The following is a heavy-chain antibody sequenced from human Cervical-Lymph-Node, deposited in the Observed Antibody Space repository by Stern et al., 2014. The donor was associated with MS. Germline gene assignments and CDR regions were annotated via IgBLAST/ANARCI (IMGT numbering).Heavy chain of an antibody. CDR1: GYAFSNYW. V-gene: IGHV5-51*01. J-gene: IGHJ4*02. CDR3: SRHGVGATILDY. CDR2: IYPGDSDT. Sequence: MQLVQSGAEVKKPGESLKISCKGSGYAFSNYWIGWVRQRPGKGLEWMGVIYPGDSDTRYTPSFQGQVTISADRSINSAFLQWDSLKASDTAMYYCSRHGVGATILDYWGQGTPVTVSS. D-gene: IGHD5-24*01.